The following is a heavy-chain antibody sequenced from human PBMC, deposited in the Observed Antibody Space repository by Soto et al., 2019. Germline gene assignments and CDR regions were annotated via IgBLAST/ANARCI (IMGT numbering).Heavy chain of an antibody. CDR3: ARDTYGSGSYSYYYGMDV. CDR1: GFTFSSYG. J-gene: IGHJ6*02. CDR2: MWYDGSNK. D-gene: IGHD3-10*01. Sequence: QVQLVESGGGVVQPGRSLRLSCAASGFTFSSYGMHWVRQAPGKGLEGVAVMWYDGSNKYYADSVKGRFTISRDNSKNTLYLPMNSLRAEDTAVYYCARDTYGSGSYSYYYGMDVWGQGTTVTVSS. V-gene: IGHV3-33*01.